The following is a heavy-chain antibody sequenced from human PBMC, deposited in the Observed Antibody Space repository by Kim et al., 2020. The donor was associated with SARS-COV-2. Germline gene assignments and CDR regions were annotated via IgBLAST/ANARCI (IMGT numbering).Heavy chain of an antibody. CDR1: GGSFSGYY. V-gene: IGHV4-34*01. J-gene: IGHJ4*02. Sequence: SETLSLTCAVYGGSFSGYYWSCIRQHSGKGLEWIGEINHSGSTNYNPPLKSRVTISVDTSQNQFSLKLSSVTAADTAVYYCARGRGVIYFAYWGQGTHVAVSS. CDR3: ARGRGVIYFAY. CDR2: INHSGST. D-gene: IGHD3-10*01.